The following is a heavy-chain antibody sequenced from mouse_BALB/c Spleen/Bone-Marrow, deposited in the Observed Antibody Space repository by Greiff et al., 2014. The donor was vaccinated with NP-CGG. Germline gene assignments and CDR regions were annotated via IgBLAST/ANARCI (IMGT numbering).Heavy chain of an antibody. CDR2: INPVNGRN. CDR1: GYTFTSYW. D-gene: IGHD1-1*01. CDR3: TRYYSWYFDV. Sequence: VKLQESGAELVKPGASVKLSCKPSGYTFTSYWIHWVKQRPGQGLEWIGEINPVNGRNDYNEKFKNKATLTVDKSSSTAYMQLSSLTSEDSAVYYCTRYYSWYFDVWGAGTTVTVSS. J-gene: IGHJ1*01. V-gene: IGHV1S81*02.